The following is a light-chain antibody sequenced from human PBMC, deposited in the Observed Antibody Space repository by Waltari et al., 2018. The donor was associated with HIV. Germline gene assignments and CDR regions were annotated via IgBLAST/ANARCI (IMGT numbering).Light chain of an antibody. CDR3: AAWDDRLDGPWV. CDR1: NSNIGSYT. V-gene: IGLV1-44*01. J-gene: IGLJ3*02. Sequence: QSVLTQPPSASGAPGQTVTISCSGSNSNIGSYTLNCYQQCPGPAPKLLIYDNNQRPSGVPDRYSGSKSGTSASLAIRGVQSEDEADYYCAAWDDRLDGPWVFGGGTKLTVL. CDR2: DNN.